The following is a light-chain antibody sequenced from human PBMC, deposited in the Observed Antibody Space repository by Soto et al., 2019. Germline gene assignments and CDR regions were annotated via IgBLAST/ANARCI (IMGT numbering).Light chain of an antibody. CDR3: QSYDSSLSAVV. J-gene: IGLJ3*02. V-gene: IGLV1-40*01. CDR1: SSNIGADYD. CDR2: GNS. Sequence: QLVLTQPPSVSRAPGQRVTISCTGSSSNIGADYDVHWYQQLPGTAPKLLIYGNSNRPSGVPDRFSGSKSGTSASLAITGLQAEDEADYYCQSYDSSLSAVVFGGGTKLTVL.